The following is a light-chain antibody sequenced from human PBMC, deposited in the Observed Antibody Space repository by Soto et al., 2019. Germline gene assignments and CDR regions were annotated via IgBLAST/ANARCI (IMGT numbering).Light chain of an antibody. CDR2: GNT. CDR3: QSYENSRTGFYV. CDR1: SSDIGAGFD. Sequence: QSVLTQPPSVSGAPGQRVTISCTGSSSDIGAGFDVHWYQHLPGTAPKLLIYGNTNRPSGVPGRFSGSKSGSLASLFITGLQAEDEAYYYCQSYENSRTGFYVFGTGTKVTFL. J-gene: IGLJ1*01. V-gene: IGLV1-40*01.